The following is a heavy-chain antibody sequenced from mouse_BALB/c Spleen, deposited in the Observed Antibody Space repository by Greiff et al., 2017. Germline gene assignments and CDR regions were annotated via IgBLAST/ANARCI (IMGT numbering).Heavy chain of an antibody. D-gene: IGHD2-14*01. CDR2: ISYSGST. Sequence: ESGPGLVKPSQSLSLTCTVTGYSITSDYAWNWIRQFPGNKLEWMDYISYSGSTSYNPSLKSRISITRDTSKNQFFLQLNSVTTEDTATYYCARGRYDGGRFDYWGQGTTLTVSS. J-gene: IGHJ2*01. CDR3: ARGRYDGGRFDY. CDR1: GYSITSDYA. V-gene: IGHV3-2*02.